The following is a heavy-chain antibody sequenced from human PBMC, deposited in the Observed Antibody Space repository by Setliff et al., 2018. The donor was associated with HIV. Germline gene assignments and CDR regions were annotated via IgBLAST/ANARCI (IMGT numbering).Heavy chain of an antibody. CDR1: GGTFSTYA. CDR3: ARGLPDIVGATNDFFYYMDV. CDR2: IIPIFDTT. D-gene: IGHD2-21*01. J-gene: IGHJ6*03. V-gene: IGHV1-69*13. Sequence: VKVSCKASGGTFSTYAISWVRQAPGQGLGWMGGIIPIFDTTNYAQKFRGRVPISAVDATKTAYMELSSLTSEDTAIYYCARGLPDIVGATNDFFYYMDVWGKGTTVTVSS.